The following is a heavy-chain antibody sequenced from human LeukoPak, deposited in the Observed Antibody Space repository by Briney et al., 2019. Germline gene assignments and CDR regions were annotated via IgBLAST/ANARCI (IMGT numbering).Heavy chain of an antibody. D-gene: IGHD3-10*01. J-gene: IGHJ4*02. Sequence: GESLRLSCAASGFTFSSYAMSWVRQAPGKGLEWVSAISDSGTSTYYADSVKGRFTISRDNSMNTLYLQMNSLRAEDTAVYYCARDAYSGSGNIDYWGQGTMVTVSS. V-gene: IGHV3-23*01. CDR1: GFTFSSYA. CDR2: ISDSGTST. CDR3: ARDAYSGSGNIDY.